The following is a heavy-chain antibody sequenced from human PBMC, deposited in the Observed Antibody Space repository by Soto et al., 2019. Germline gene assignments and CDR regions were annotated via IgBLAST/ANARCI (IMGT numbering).Heavy chain of an antibody. CDR3: AKNLHYECWSGYPDY. CDR2: ISYDGSNK. CDR1: GFTFSSYG. J-gene: IGHJ4*02. Sequence: QVQLVESGGGVVQPGRSLRLSCAASGFTFSSYGMHWVRQAPGKGLEWVAVISYDGSNKYYADSVKGRFTISRDNSKNTLYLQMNRPRAEDTAVYYCAKNLHYECWSGYPDYWGQGTLVTVSS. D-gene: IGHD3-3*01. V-gene: IGHV3-30*18.